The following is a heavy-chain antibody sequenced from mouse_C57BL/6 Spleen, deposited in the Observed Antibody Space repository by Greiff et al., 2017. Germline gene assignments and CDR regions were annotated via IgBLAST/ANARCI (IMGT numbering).Heavy chain of an antibody. Sequence: QVQLQQSGAELARPGASVKLSCKASGYTFTSYGISWVKQRTGQGLEWIGEIYPRSGNTYYNEKFKGKATLTADKSSSTACMELRSLTSEDSAVYFCARGDSNYVLYLDDWGQGTTLTVSS. D-gene: IGHD2-5*01. CDR3: ARGDSNYVLYLDD. J-gene: IGHJ2*01. CDR1: GYTFTSYG. CDR2: IYPRSGNT. V-gene: IGHV1-81*01.